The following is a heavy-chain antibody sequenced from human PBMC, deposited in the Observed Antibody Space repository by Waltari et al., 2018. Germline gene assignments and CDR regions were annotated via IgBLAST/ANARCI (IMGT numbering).Heavy chain of an antibody. CDR3: ARLSVEPY. J-gene: IGHJ4*02. CDR2: IRYDGSNK. V-gene: IGHV3-30*02. Sequence: QVQLVESGGGVVQPGGSLRLSCAASGFPFSSYGMHWVRQAPGKGLEWVAFIRYDGSNKYYADSVKGRFTISRDNSKNTLYLQMNSLRAEDTAVYYCARLSVEPYWGQGTLVTVSS. CDR1: GFPFSSYG. D-gene: IGHD2-21*02.